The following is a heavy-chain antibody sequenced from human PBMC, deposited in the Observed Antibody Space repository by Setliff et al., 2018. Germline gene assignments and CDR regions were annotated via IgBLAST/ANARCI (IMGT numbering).Heavy chain of an antibody. V-gene: IGHV1-46*01. J-gene: IGHJ3*02. D-gene: IGHD3-22*01. Sequence: GASVKVSCKASGYTFTSHYMHWVRQAPGLGLEWMGTINPSSGRTSYAQKFQGRVTMTRDTSTSTVYMDMSRLRSEDTAVYYCARDVFPYHYEGAFDIWGQGTMVTVSS. CDR2: INPSSGRT. CDR3: ARDVFPYHYEGAFDI. CDR1: GYTFTSHY.